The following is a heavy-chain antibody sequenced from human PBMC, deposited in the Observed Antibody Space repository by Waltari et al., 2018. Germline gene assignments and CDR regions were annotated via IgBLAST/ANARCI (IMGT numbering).Heavy chain of an antibody. CDR2: VYYSGNT. CDR1: GGPIRAYY. Sequence: QVQLQESGPGLVKPSETLSLTCTVSGGPIRAYYWSWIRQSPGKGLEWLGYVYYSGNTNHNPSLGSRATIFVDKYKHQFSLKLNAVTAADTAVYYCARAGGGWHFDKWGQGVLVTVSS. CDR3: ARAGGGWHFDK. J-gene: IGHJ4*02. V-gene: IGHV4-59*01. D-gene: IGHD6-19*01.